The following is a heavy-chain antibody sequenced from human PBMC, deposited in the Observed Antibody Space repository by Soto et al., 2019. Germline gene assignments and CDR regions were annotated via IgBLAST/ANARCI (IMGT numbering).Heavy chain of an antibody. V-gene: IGHV3-33*01. D-gene: IGHD3-10*01. CDR3: ARVPGSGTYYDNRIANDAFDI. J-gene: IGHJ3*02. CDR2: IWYDGSSE. Sequence: GGALRVYCAASGFSCSNYGVHWVRQAPGKGLEWVAVIWYDGSSEYYTESVKGRFTISRDNSKNTLYLQMNSLRAEDTAVYYCARVPGSGTYYDNRIANDAFDIWGQGTMVPVSS. CDR1: GFSCSNYG.